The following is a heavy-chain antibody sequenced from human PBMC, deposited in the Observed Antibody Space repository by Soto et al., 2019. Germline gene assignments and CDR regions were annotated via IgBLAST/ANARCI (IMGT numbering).Heavy chain of an antibody. D-gene: IGHD3-22*01. CDR3: ARVDDSSGYYLDY. CDR1: GFTFSDHY. V-gene: IGHV3-72*01. CDR2: TRNKANSYTT. J-gene: IGHJ4*02. Sequence: EVQLVESGGGLVQPGGSLRLSCAASGFTFSDHYLDWVHQAPGMGLEWVGRTRNKANSYTTEYAASVKGRFTISRDDSKNSLYLQMNSLKTEDTAVYYCARVDDSSGYYLDYWGQGYLVTVSS.